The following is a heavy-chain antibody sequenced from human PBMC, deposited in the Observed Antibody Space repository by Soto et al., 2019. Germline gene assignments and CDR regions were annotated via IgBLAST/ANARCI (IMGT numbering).Heavy chain of an antibody. D-gene: IGHD3-16*01. J-gene: IGHJ4*02. CDR3: AKERVKSGMGEIDY. CDR1: GFSFSSNA. V-gene: IGHV3-30*18. Sequence: QVQLVESGGGVVQPGRSLRLSCAASGFSFSSNAMHWVRQAPGKGLEWVAIISYDGSNKYFADSVKGRFTISRDNSKNTLYLQMNSLRVEDTAVYYCAKERVKSGMGEIDYWGQGTLVTVSS. CDR2: ISYDGSNK.